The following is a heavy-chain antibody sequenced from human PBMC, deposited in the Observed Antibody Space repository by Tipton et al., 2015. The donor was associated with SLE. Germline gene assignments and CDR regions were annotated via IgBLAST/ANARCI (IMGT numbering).Heavy chain of an antibody. CDR1: GGSISSGSYY. Sequence: TLSLTCTVSGGSISSGSYYWSWIRQPPGKGLEWIGEINHSGGTNYNPSLKSGVTISVDTSKNQFSLRLSSVTAADTAVYYCARQVAGRGVYWGQGTLVTVSS. J-gene: IGHJ4*02. CDR2: INHSGGT. D-gene: IGHD6-19*01. CDR3: ARQVAGRGVY. V-gene: IGHV4-39*07.